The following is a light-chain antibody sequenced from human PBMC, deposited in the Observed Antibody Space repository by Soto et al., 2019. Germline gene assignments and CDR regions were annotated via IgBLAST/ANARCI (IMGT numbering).Light chain of an antibody. CDR2: EDN. CDR3: QSYDSSNVV. Sequence: NFMLTQPHSVSESPGKTVTISCTRSSGSIASNYVQWYQRRPASAPTTVIYEDNQRPSGVPDRFSGSIDSSSNSASLTISGLKTEDEADYYCQSYDSSNVVFGGGTQLTVL. V-gene: IGLV6-57*04. CDR1: SGSIASNY. J-gene: IGLJ2*01.